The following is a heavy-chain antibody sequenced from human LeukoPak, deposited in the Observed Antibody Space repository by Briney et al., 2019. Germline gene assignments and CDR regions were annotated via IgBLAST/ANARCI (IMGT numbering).Heavy chain of an antibody. V-gene: IGHV4-38-2*01. J-gene: IGHJ4*02. D-gene: IGHD3-22*01. Sequence: SETLSLTCAVSGYSISSDYYWAGIRQPPGKGLEWIGSIFHSGSSFYNPSLKSRFTISVDTSKNQFSLKLSSVTAADTAVYYCARVRSDYYDSTAGGFDYWGQGTLVTVSS. CDR2: IFHSGSS. CDR1: GYSISSDYY. CDR3: ARVRSDYYDSTAGGFDY.